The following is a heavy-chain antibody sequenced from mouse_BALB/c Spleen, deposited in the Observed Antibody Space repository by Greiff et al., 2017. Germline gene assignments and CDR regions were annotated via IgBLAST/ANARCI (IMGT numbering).Heavy chain of an antibody. Sequence: VKLVESGPGLVAPSQSLSITCTVSGFSLTGYGVNWVRQPPGKGLEWLGMIWGDGSTDYNSALKSRLSISKDNSKSQVFLKMNSLQTDDTARYYCARDRGYYGSSHYYAMDYWGQGTSVTVSS. CDR3: ARDRGYYGSSHYYAMDY. CDR2: IWGDGST. V-gene: IGHV2-6-7*01. CDR1: GFSLTGYG. J-gene: IGHJ4*01. D-gene: IGHD1-1*01.